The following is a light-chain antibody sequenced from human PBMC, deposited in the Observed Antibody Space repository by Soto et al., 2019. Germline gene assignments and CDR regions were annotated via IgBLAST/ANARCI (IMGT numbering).Light chain of an antibody. Sequence: QAVVTQSPSASASLGASVKLTCTLSSGHSSYAIAWHQQQPEKGPRYLMKLNSDGSHSKGDGIPDRFSDSSSGAERYLTISSLQSEDEADYYCQTWGTGIHYVFGTGTKLTVL. CDR3: QTWGTGIHYV. CDR1: SGHSSYA. J-gene: IGLJ1*01. CDR2: LNSDGSH. V-gene: IGLV4-69*01.